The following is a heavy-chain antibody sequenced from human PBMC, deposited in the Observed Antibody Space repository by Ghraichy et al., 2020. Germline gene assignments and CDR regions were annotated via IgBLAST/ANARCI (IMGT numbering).Heavy chain of an antibody. CDR3: ARGTSIAPAGGPGGMDV. V-gene: IGHV4-59*01. J-gene: IGHJ6*02. CDR1: GGSISSYY. CDR2: MYYIYSGST. D-gene: IGHD6-13*01. Sequence: SETLSLTCTVSGGSISSYYWNWIRQPPGKGLEWIGYMYYIYSGSTNYNPSLKSRVTISVDTSKNQFSLKLSSVTAADTAVYYCARGTSIAPAGGPGGMDVWGQGTTVTVSS.